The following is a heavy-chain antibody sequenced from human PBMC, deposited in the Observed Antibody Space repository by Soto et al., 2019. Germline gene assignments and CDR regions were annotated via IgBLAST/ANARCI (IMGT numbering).Heavy chain of an antibody. Sequence: VQLVESGGGVVQPGRSLRLSCAASGFTFSSYAMHWVRQAPGKGLEWVAVISYDGSNKYYADSVKGRFTISRDNSKNTLYLQMNSLRAEDTAVYYCARELRSGWYLTTGMDVWGQGTTVTVSS. J-gene: IGHJ6*02. CDR3: ARELRSGWYLTTGMDV. CDR2: ISYDGSNK. CDR1: GFTFSSYA. D-gene: IGHD6-19*01. V-gene: IGHV3-30-3*01.